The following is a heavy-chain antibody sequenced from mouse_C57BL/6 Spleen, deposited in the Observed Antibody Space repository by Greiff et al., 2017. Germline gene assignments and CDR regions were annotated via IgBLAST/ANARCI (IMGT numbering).Heavy chain of an antibody. D-gene: IGHD2-2*01. V-gene: IGHV1-69*01. CDR2: IDPSDSYT. CDR1: GYTFTSYW. CDR3: ARHGNDSMDY. Sequence: QVQLQQPGAELVMPGASVKLSCKASGYTFTSYWMHWVKQRPGQGLEWIGEIDPSDSYTNYNQKFKGKSTLTVDKSSSTAYMQLSSLTSEDSAVYYCARHGNDSMDYWGQGTSVTVSA. J-gene: IGHJ4*01.